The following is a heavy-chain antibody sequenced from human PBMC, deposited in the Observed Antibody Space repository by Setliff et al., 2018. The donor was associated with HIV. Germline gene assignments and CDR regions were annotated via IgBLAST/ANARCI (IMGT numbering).Heavy chain of an antibody. V-gene: IGHV1-18*01. CDR3: ARSPGDYLFDY. Sequence: ASVKVSCKTSGYMFITYGMSWVRRAPGQGLEWMGWIGPYNDRTEYAQEFQGRVTITRDASASTAYMELSSLRSEDTAVYYCARSPGDYLFDYWGQGTLVTVSS. J-gene: IGHJ4*02. D-gene: IGHD4-17*01. CDR2: IGPYNDRT. CDR1: GYMFITYG.